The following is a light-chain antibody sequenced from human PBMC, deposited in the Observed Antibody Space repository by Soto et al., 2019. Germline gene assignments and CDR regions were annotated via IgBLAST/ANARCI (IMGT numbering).Light chain of an antibody. V-gene: IGLV2-14*01. CDR1: SSDVGGYNY. CDR2: EVS. Sequence: QAVLTQPASVSGSPGQSITISCTGTSSDVGGYNYVSWYQQHPGKAPKLMIYEVSNRPSGVSNCFSGSKSGNTASLTISGLQAEDEADYYCSSYTSSSSVVFGGGTKVTVL. CDR3: SSYTSSSSVV. J-gene: IGLJ2*01.